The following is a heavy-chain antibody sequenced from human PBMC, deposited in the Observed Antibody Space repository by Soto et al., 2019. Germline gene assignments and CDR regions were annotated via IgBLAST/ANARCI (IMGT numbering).Heavy chain of an antibody. CDR1: GFTFSSYA. CDR2: ISGSGGST. J-gene: IGHJ4*02. V-gene: IGHV3-23*01. Sequence: GGSLRLSCAASGFTFSSYAMSWVRQAPGKGLEWVSAISGSGGSTYYADSVKGRFTISRDNSKNTLYLQMNSLRAEDTAVYYCAKAEYDSSGYYSLYFDYWGQGTLVTVSS. CDR3: AKAEYDSSGYYSLYFDY. D-gene: IGHD3-22*01.